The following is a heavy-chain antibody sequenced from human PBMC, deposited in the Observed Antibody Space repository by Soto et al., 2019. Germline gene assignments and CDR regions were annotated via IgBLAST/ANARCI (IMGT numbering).Heavy chain of an antibody. D-gene: IGHD4-17*01. CDR3: SRHLSGDYPNSNWFDP. Sequence: SETLSLTCSVSGDSIDNTVFFWNWIRQHPEKVLEWIGYISSSGKTYYNPSLKSRVTMSLDTSRNQFSLNLTSVTAADTAVYFCSRHLSGDYPNSNWFDPWGQGTLVTVSS. V-gene: IGHV4-31*03. CDR1: GDSIDNTVFF. J-gene: IGHJ5*02. CDR2: ISSSGKT.